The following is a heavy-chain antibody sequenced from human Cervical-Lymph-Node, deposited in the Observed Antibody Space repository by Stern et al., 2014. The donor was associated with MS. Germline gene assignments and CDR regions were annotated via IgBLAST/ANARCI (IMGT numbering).Heavy chain of an antibody. V-gene: IGHV4-38-2*02. CDR1: NYSISSGYY. J-gene: IGHJ5*02. Sequence: QLQLQESGPGLLKPSETLSLTCTVSNYSISSGYYWGWIRQPPGKGLEWIGTIHHSGNTYYNPSLKSRVTISVDSSQNQFSLNLISVTAADTAVYYCARGGYGDYGDNWFDPWGQGTLVTVSS. CDR3: ARGGYGDYGDNWFDP. CDR2: IHHSGNT. D-gene: IGHD4-17*01.